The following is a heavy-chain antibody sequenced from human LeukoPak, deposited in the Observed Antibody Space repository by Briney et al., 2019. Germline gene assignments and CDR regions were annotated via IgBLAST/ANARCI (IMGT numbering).Heavy chain of an antibody. D-gene: IGHD1-26*01. J-gene: IGHJ4*02. CDR2: IYTSGST. CDR3: ARDRQYSGISSSRFDC. Sequence: SETLSLTCTVSGGSMSSYYWSWIRQPAGKGLEWMGRIYTSGSTNYNPSLKTRVTMSVDTSKNQFSLKLSSVTAADTAVYYCARDRQYSGISSSRFDCWGQGTLVTVSS. CDR1: GGSMSSYY. V-gene: IGHV4-4*07.